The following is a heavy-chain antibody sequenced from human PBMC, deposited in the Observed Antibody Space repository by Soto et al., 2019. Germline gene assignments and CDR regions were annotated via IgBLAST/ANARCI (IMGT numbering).Heavy chain of an antibody. J-gene: IGHJ6*02. V-gene: IGHV1-18*01. Sequence: WASVKVSCKASGYTFTSYCISWVRQAPGQGLECMGWISAYNGNTNYAQKLQGRVTMTTDTSTSTAYMELRSLRSDDTAVYYCARDNYDFWSGYYDAYYYGMDVWGQGTTVTVSS. CDR2: ISAYNGNT. CDR1: GYTFTSYC. CDR3: ARDNYDFWSGYYDAYYYGMDV. D-gene: IGHD3-3*01.